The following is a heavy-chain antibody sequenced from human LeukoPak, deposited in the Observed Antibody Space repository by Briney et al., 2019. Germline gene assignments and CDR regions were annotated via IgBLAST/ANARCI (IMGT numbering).Heavy chain of an antibody. V-gene: IGHV3-30*01. J-gene: IGHJ5*02. D-gene: IGHD6-13*01. Sequence: RGSLSRSYAAIGFTLSSYAMQMLGQAAGKELEWVAVISYDGSNKYYADSVKGRFAISRDNSKNTLYLQMNSLRAEDTAVYYCARDGTRAAAGTMWFDPCGQGTLVTVSS. CDR1: GFTLSSYA. CDR2: ISYDGSNK. CDR3: ARDGTRAAAGTMWFDP.